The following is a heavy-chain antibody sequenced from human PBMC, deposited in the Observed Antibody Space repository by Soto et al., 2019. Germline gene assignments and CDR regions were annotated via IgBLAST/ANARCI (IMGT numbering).Heavy chain of an antibody. Sequence: ETMCLTWGVYDGYFGCYYGSWIRQPTGKGLEWIGEVNHMGITNYNPALKSRVTISVDTSXNQXXLKLSSVTAADTAVYYCASLGQVRSGYCSSGSRYRTVDPSDDYGMDIWGQGTTVTVSS. CDR2: VNHMGIT. CDR3: ASLGQVRSGYCSSGSRYRTVDPSDDYGMDI. V-gene: IGHV4-34*01. D-gene: IGHD2-15*01. CDR1: DGYFGCYY. J-gene: IGHJ6*02.